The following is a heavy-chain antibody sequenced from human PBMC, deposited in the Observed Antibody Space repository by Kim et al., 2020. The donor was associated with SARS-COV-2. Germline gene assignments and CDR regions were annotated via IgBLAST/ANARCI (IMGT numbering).Heavy chain of an antibody. Sequence: NPSLKSRVTISVDTSKNQFSLKLSSVTAADTAVYYCASYSSSWYLDAFDIWGQGTMVTVSS. J-gene: IGHJ3*02. V-gene: IGHV4-39*07. CDR3: ASYSSSWYLDAFDI. D-gene: IGHD6-13*01.